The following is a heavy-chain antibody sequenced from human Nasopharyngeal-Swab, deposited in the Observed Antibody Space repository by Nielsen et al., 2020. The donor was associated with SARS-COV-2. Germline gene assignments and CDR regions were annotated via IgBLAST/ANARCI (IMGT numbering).Heavy chain of an antibody. CDR3: AKTPGGTPGGDAFDI. D-gene: IGHD4-23*01. CDR1: GFTFSSYA. V-gene: IGHV3-23*01. J-gene: IGHJ3*02. Sequence: GGSLRLSCAASGFTFSSYAMSWVRQAPGKGLEWVSAISGSGGSTYYADSVKGRFTISRDNSKNTLYLQMNSLRAEDTAVYYCAKTPGGTPGGDAFDIWGQGTMVTVPS. CDR2: ISGSGGST.